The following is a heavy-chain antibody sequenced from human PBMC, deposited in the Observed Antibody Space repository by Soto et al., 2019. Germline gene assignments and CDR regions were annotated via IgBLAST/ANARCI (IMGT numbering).Heavy chain of an antibody. CDR1: GYTFNTYG. CDR2: ISAYNGNA. D-gene: IGHD3-22*01. CDR3: AREGVSYYYDSSGYYPD. V-gene: IGHV1-18*01. J-gene: IGHJ4*02. Sequence: ASVKVSCKASGYTFNTYGITWVRQAPGQGLEWMGWISAYNGNANYAQKFQGRVTMTTDTSTSTAYMELRSLRFDDTAVYYCAREGVSYYYDSSGYYPDWGQGTLVTVSS.